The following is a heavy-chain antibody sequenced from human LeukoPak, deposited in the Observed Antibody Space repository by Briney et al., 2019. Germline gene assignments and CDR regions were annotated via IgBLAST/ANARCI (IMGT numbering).Heavy chain of an antibody. J-gene: IGHJ6*03. CDR1: GYTFTGYY. CDR2: INPNSGGT. CDR3: AGSAGQCNDGVCFTDYYMDV. D-gene: IGHD2-8*01. Sequence: ASVKVSCKASGYTFTGYYMHWVRQAPGQGLEWMGWINPNSGGTNYAHKFQGRVTMTRDTSINTAYMELRRLRSDDTAMYFCAGSAGQCNDGVCFTDYYMDVWGKGTTVTVSS. V-gene: IGHV1-2*02.